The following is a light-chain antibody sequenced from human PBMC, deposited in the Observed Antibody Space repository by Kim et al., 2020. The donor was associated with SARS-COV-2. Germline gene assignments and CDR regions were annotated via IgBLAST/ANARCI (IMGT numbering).Light chain of an antibody. V-gene: IGLV3-19*01. Sequence: LEQTVRSTCQGDSLRSYYASWYQQKPGQAPVLVIYGKNNRPSGIPDRFSGSSSGNTASLTITGAQAEDEADYYCNSRDSSGNHLKVFGTGTKVTVL. J-gene: IGLJ1*01. CDR1: SLRSYY. CDR3: NSRDSSGNHLKV. CDR2: GKN.